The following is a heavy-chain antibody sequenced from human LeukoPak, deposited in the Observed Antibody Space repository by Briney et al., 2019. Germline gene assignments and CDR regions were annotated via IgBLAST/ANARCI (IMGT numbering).Heavy chain of an antibody. Sequence: GGSLRLSCAASGFTFSSYGMHWVRQAPGKGLEWVAVISYDGSNKYYADSVKGRFTISRDNSKNTLYLQMNSLRAEDTAVYYCARDGGWFGELFYYYYYGMDVWGQGTTVTVSS. J-gene: IGHJ6*02. CDR3: ARDGGWFGELFYYYYYGMDV. V-gene: IGHV3-30*19. CDR1: GFTFSSYG. D-gene: IGHD3-10*01. CDR2: ISYDGSNK.